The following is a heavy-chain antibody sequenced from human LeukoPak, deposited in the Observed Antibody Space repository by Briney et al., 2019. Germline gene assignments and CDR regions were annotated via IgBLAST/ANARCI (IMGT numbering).Heavy chain of an antibody. D-gene: IGHD5-12*01. J-gene: IGHJ5*02. V-gene: IGHV4-34*01. Sequence: SETLPLTCAVYGGSFSGYYWSWIRQPPGKGLEWIGEINHSGSTNYNPSLKSRVTISVDTSKNQFSLKLSSVTAADTAVYYCARRLGGWFDPWGQGTLVTVSS. CDR2: INHSGST. CDR3: ARRLGGWFDP. CDR1: GGSFSGYY.